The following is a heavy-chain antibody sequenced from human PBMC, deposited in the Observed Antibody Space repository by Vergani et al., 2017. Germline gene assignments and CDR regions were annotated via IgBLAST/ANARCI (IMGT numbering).Heavy chain of an antibody. CDR1: GYTFTSYA. J-gene: IGHJ6*02. CDR3: ARDRENSSSTPPYYYYYYGMDV. D-gene: IGHD6-6*01. Sequence: QVQLVQSGSELKKPGASVKVSCKASGYTFTSYAMNWVRQAPGQGLEWMGWINTNTGNPKYAQGFTGRFVFSLDTSVSTAYLQICSLKAEDTAVYYCARDRENSSSTPPYYYYYYGMDVWGQGTTVTVSS. CDR2: INTNTGNP. V-gene: IGHV7-4-1*01.